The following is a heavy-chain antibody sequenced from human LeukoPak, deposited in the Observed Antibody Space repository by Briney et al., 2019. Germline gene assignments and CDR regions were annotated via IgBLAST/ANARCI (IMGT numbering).Heavy chain of an antibody. V-gene: IGHV4-38-2*01. CDR2: IYHSGST. J-gene: IGHJ5*02. Sequence: PSETLSLTCVVSGYSISSDYYWGWIRQPPGKGLEGIGSIYHSGSTYYNPSLKSRVTLSADTSKNQFSLKLSTVTAADTAVYYCATEVGQWLVRTWGQGTLVTVSS. CDR1: GYSISSDYY. D-gene: IGHD6-19*01. CDR3: ATEVGQWLVRT.